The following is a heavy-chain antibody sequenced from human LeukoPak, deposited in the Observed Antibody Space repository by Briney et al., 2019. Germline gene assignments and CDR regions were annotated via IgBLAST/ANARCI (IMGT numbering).Heavy chain of an antibody. D-gene: IGHD1-26*01. CDR3: ARTEVGATQIQLDY. CDR1: GYTFTGYY. CDR2: INPNSGGT. J-gene: IGHJ4*02. V-gene: IGHV1-2*02. Sequence: ASVKVSCKASGYTFTGYYMHWVRQAPGQGLEWMGWINPNSGGTNYAQKFQGRVTMTRDTSISTAYMELSRLRSDNTAVYYCARTEVGATQIQLDYWGQGTLVTVSS.